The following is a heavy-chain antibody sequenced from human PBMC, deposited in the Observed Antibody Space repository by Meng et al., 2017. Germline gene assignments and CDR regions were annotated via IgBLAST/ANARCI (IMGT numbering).Heavy chain of an antibody. CDR2: ISSSSSYI. V-gene: IGHV3-21*04. J-gene: IGHJ3*02. CDR3: AGDISSGYLNFHAFDI. D-gene: IGHD3-22*01. CDR1: GFTFSSYS. Sequence: GGSLRLSCAASGFTFSSYSMNWVRQAPGKGLEWVSSISSSSSYICYADSVKGRFTISRDNAKNSLYLQMNSLRAEDTAVYYCAGDISSGYLNFHAFDIWGQGTMVTVSS.